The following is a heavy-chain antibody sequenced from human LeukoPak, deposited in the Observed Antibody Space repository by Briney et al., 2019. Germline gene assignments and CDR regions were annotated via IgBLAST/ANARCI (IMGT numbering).Heavy chain of an antibody. D-gene: IGHD4-23*01. Sequence: ASVKVSCKASGYTFTSYDINWVRQPTGQGLEWMGWINPNSGNTGYAQKFQGGVTMTRNTSISTAYMELSSLRSEDTAVYYCARAVQRWGPRPYFDYWGQGTLVTVSA. CDR3: ARAVQRWGPRPYFDY. V-gene: IGHV1-8*01. CDR1: GYTFTSYD. CDR2: INPNSGNT. J-gene: IGHJ4*02.